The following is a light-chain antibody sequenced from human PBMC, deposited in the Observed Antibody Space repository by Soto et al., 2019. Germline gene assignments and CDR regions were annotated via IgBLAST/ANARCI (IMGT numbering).Light chain of an antibody. CDR2: DVS. J-gene: IGLJ1*01. CDR3: TSYTSSFTYV. Sequence: QSVLTQPASVSGSPGQSITISCTGTSSDVGGYNFVSWYQHHPGKAPKLIIYDVSNRPSGVSNRFSGSKSGSTASLTISGLQAEDEADYYCTSYTSSFTYVFGTRTKVTV. V-gene: IGLV2-14*03. CDR1: SSDVGGYNF.